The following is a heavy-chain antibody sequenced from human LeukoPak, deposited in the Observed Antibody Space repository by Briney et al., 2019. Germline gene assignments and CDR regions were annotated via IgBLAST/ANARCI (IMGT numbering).Heavy chain of an antibody. J-gene: IGHJ3*02. CDR2: IYYSGST. D-gene: IGHD1-26*01. CDR3: ARRGRFDAFDI. Sequence: SETLSLTCTVSGGSISSSSYYWGWIRQPPGKGLEWIGSIYYSGSTYYHPPLNRLITISVDTSKNQFSLKLSSVTAADTAVYYCARRGRFDAFDIWGQGTMVTVSS. CDR1: GGSISSSSYY. V-gene: IGHV4-39*01.